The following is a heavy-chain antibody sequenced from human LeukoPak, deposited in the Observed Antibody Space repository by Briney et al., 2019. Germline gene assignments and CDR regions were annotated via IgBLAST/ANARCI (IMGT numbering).Heavy chain of an antibody. D-gene: IGHD6-6*01. J-gene: IGHJ3*02. CDR1: GGSISSYY. Sequence: SETLSLTCTVSGGSISSYYWSWIRQPPGKGLEWIGYIYYSGSTNYNPSLKSRVTISVDTSKNQFSLKLSSVTAADTAVYYCARVQDEGGIAARRRAFDIWGQGTMVTVSS. V-gene: IGHV4-59*01. CDR3: ARVQDEGGIAARRRAFDI. CDR2: IYYSGST.